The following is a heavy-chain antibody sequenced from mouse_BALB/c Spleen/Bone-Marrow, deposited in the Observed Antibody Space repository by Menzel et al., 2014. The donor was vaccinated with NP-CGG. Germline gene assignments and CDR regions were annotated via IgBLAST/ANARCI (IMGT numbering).Heavy chain of an antibody. V-gene: IGHV1-69*02. D-gene: IGHD3-3*01. J-gene: IGHJ4*01. CDR1: GYTFTSYW. CDR2: IYPSDSYT. CDR3: TRRGTGNAMDY. Sequence: VQLQQSGAELVRPGASVKLSCKASGYTFTSYWINWVKQRPGQGLEWIGNIYPSDSYTNYNQKFKDKATLTVDKSSSTTYMQLSRPTSEDSAVYYCTRRGTGNAMDYWGQGTSVTVSS.